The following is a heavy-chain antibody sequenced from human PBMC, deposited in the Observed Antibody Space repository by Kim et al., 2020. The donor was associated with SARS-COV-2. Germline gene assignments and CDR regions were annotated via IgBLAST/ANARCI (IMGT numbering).Heavy chain of an antibody. CDR2: IKSKTDGGTT. V-gene: IGHV3-15*01. J-gene: IGHJ5*02. CDR1: GFTFSNAW. Sequence: GGSLRLSCAASGFTFSNAWMSWVRQAPGKGLEWVGRIKSKTDGGTTDYAAPVKGRFTISRDDSKNTLYLQMNSLKTEDTAVYYCTTATTRGGRFDPWGQGTLVTVSS. D-gene: IGHD4-17*01. CDR3: TTATTRGGRFDP.